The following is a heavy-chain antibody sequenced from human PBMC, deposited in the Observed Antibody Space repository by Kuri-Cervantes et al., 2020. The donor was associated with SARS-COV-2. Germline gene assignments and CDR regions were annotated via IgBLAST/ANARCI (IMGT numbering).Heavy chain of an antibody. CDR1: GGSISSYY. D-gene: IGHD2-2*02. CDR2: IYTSGST. CDR3: ARVPRHICSSTSCYILGRGNYYYMDV. V-gene: IGHV4-4*07. J-gene: IGHJ6*03. Sequence: SETLSLTCTVSGGSISSYYWSWIRQPAGKGLEWIGRIYTSGSTNYNPFLKSRVTMSVDTSKNQFSLKLSSVTAADTAVYYCARVPRHICSSTSCYILGRGNYYYMDVWGKGTTVTVSS.